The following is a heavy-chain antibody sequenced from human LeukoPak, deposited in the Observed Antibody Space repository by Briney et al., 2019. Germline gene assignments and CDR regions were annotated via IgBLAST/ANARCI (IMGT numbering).Heavy chain of an antibody. Sequence: SETLSLTCAVYGGSFRGYYWSWLRQPPGKGLEWIGEINHSGSTNYNPSLKSRVTISLDTSMKKFSLKLNSVTAADTAVYYCASTERCSTTCPLDYWGQGTLVTVSS. CDR1: GGSFRGYY. CDR3: ASTERCSTTCPLDY. D-gene: IGHD2-2*01. J-gene: IGHJ4*02. V-gene: IGHV4-34*01. CDR2: INHSGST.